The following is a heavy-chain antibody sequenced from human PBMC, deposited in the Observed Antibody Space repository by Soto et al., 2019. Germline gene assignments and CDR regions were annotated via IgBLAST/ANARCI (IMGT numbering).Heavy chain of an antibody. Sequence: SETLSLTCAVSGGSISSSNWWSWVRQPPGKGLEWIGEIYHSGSTNYNPSLKSRVTISVEKSKNQFSLKLSSVTAADTAVYYCARAARGGSSWPFTYWAQGPLVRSPQ. J-gene: IGHJ4*02. CDR1: GGSISSSNW. CDR3: ARAARGGSSWPFTY. D-gene: IGHD6-13*01. CDR2: IYHSGST. V-gene: IGHV4-4*02.